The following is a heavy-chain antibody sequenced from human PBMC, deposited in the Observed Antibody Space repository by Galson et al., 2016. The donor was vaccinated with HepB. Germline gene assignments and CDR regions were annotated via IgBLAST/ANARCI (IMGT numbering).Heavy chain of an antibody. CDR2: IKTDGSDK. CDR3: AKDHITGWSVDS. D-gene: IGHD3-3*01. Sequence: SLRLSCAASGSTFSTYWMYWVRQAPGKGLEWVAAIKTDGSDKYYADSVKGRCTISRDNADNSLYLQINSLRNEDTAVYYCAKDHITGWSVDSWGQGTLVTVAS. CDR1: GSTFSTYW. J-gene: IGHJ4*02. V-gene: IGHV3-7*03.